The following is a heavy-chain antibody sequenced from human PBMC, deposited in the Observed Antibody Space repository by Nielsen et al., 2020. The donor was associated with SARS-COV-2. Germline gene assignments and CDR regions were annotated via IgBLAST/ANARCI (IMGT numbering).Heavy chain of an antibody. CDR3: AKDPTDFDY. D-gene: IGHD4-17*01. Sequence: GESLKISCAASGFTFSSYAMSWVRQAPGKGLEWVSAISGSGGSTYYADPVKGRFTISRDNSKNTLYLQMNSLRAEDTAVYYCAKDPTDFDYWGQGTLVTVSS. V-gene: IGHV3-23*01. J-gene: IGHJ4*02. CDR2: ISGSGGST. CDR1: GFTFSSYA.